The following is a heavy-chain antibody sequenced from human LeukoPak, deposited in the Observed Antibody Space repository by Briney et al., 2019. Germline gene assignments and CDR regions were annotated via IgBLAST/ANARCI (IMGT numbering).Heavy chain of an antibody. V-gene: IGHV3-23*01. D-gene: IGHD3-16*02. J-gene: IGHJ6*03. Sequence: PGGSLRLSCEASGFTFSSYAMSWVRQAPGEGLDWVSAITDSASVTHYADSVKGRFTISRDNSRNTLFLQMNSLRAEDTAIYFCAKGATRSYSAWGSYRSDAWGKGTTVTVS. CDR3: AKGATRSYSAWGSYRSDA. CDR2: ITDSASVT. CDR1: GFTFSSYA.